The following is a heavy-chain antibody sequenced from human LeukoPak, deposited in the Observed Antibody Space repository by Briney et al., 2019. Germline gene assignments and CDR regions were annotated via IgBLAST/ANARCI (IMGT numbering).Heavy chain of an antibody. CDR2: IYYSGST. CDR1: GGSVNSGNYY. Sequence: SETLSLTCTVSGGSVNSGNYYWSWIRQHPGKGLEWIGYIYYSGSTYYNPSLKSRVTISVDTSKNQFSLKLSSVTAADTAVYYCARASRDGYNLGYWGQGTLVTVSS. D-gene: IGHD5-24*01. J-gene: IGHJ4*02. V-gene: IGHV4-31*03. CDR3: ARASRDGYNLGY.